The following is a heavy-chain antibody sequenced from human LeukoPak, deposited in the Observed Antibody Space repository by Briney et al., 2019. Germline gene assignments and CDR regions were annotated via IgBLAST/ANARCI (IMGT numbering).Heavy chain of an antibody. CDR2: ISYDGNNK. D-gene: IGHD1-26*01. CDR1: GFTFSNAW. CDR3: AREPGAPRGYYYVDV. Sequence: GGSLRLSCAASGFTFSNAWMSWVRQAPGKGLEWVAIISYDGNNKYYAGSVKGRFTISRDSSKNTLYLQMNSLRAEDTAVYYCAREPGAPRGYYYVDVWGKGTTVTISS. V-gene: IGHV3-30*03. J-gene: IGHJ6*03.